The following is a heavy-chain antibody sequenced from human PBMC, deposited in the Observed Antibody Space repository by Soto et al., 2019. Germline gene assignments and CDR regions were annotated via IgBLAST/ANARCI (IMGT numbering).Heavy chain of an antibody. CDR3: ARPYSGGPNDPFDV. V-gene: IGHV5-51*01. Sequence: GESLKISCKGSGYSFTNYWIGWVRQMPGKGLEWMGIIYPGDSHAIYSPSFQGQFTMSADKSISTAYLQWSSLKASDTAMYYCARPYSGGPNDPFDVWGQGTMVTVSS. J-gene: IGHJ3*01. CDR1: GYSFTNYW. D-gene: IGHD1-26*01. CDR2: IYPGDSHA.